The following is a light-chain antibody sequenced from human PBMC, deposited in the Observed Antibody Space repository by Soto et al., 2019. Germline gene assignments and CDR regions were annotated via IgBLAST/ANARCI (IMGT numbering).Light chain of an antibody. Sequence: DIQMTQSPATLAASVGDRVSITCRASQSIDTWLAWYQQKAGKAPNLLIYKASILESGVPLRFSGSESGTAVTLTNMRVQPEDFGSYDCQEDKNDYGTFGQGTKVEMK. CDR2: KAS. J-gene: IGKJ1*01. CDR3: QEDKNDYGT. V-gene: IGKV1-5*03. CDR1: QSIDTW.